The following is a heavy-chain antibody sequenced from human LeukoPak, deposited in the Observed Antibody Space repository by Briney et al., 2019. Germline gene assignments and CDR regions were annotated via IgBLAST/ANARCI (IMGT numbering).Heavy chain of an antibody. CDR2: ISGDGSST. CDR1: GFTLASYW. D-gene: IGHD6-13*01. CDR3: AREDVAAAGYFDY. J-gene: IGHJ4*02. Sequence: GGSLRLSCAASGFTLASYWMHWVRQVPGKGLVWVSRISGDGSSTNYADSVKGRFTISRDNAKNTLNLQMNSLRAEDTAVYYCAREDVAAAGYFDYWGQGTLVTVSS. V-gene: IGHV3-74*01.